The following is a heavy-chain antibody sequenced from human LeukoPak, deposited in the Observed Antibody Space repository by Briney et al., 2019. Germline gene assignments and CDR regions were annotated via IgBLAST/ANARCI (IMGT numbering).Heavy chain of an antibody. CDR1: GFTFSTFA. J-gene: IGHJ6*04. V-gene: IGHV3-23*01. CDR3: AELGITMIGGV. Sequence: GGSLRLSCAASGFTFSTFAMIWVRQPPGKGLEWVSSIFPSGGEIHFADSVRGRFTISRDNSKSTLSLQMNSLRAEDTAVYYCAELGITMIGGVWGKGTTVTISS. CDR2: IFPSGGEI. D-gene: IGHD3-10*02.